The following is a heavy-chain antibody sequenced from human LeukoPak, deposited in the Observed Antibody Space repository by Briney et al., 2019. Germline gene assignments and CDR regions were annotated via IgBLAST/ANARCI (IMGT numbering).Heavy chain of an antibody. CDR2: ISSSSSYI. D-gene: IGHD3-22*01. CDR3: ARATYYYDSSGPWDNWFDP. J-gene: IGHJ5*02. CDR1: GFTFSSYS. V-gene: IGHV3-21*01. Sequence: GGSLRLSCAASGFTFSSYSMNWVRQAPGKGLEWVSSISSSSSYIYYADSVKGRFTISRDNAKNSLYLQMNSLRAEDTAVYYCARATYYYDSSGPWDNWFDPWGQGTLVTVSS.